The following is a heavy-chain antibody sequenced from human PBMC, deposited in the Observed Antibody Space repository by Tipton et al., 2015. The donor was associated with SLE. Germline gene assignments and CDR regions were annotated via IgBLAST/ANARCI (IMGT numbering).Heavy chain of an antibody. CDR3: ARHNSAYATYSHYGVDV. J-gene: IGHJ6*02. CDR2: INHSGGT. Sequence: TLSLTCAVYGGSFGDDYWSWIRQPPGKGLEWIGEINHSGGTNDNPSLKSRVTISVDTSKRHFSLKLSSVTAADTAVYYCARHNSAYATYSHYGVDVWGQGTTVIVSS. V-gene: IGHV4-34*01. CDR1: GGSFGDDY. D-gene: IGHD5-12*01.